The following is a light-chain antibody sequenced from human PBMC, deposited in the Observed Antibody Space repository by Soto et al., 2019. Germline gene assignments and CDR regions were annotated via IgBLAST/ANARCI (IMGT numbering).Light chain of an antibody. CDR3: QQRSNWPPT. Sequence: EIVLTQSPATLSLSPGERATLSCRASQSVSSYLAWYQQKPGQAPRLLIYDASNRATGIPARFSGSGSGTDFTLTIRSLEPEDFAVYYCQQRSNWPPTFGGGTKVEI. CDR2: DAS. J-gene: IGKJ4*01. CDR1: QSVSSY. V-gene: IGKV3-11*01.